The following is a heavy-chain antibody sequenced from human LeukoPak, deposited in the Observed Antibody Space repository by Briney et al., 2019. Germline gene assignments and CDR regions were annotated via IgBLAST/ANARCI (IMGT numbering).Heavy chain of an antibody. V-gene: IGHV1-18*01. D-gene: IGHD5-18*01. CDR2: ISAYNGNT. CDR3: ARDHGYTYGPLYFDY. Sequence: ASVKVSCKASGYTFTIYAFSWVRQAPGQGLEWMGWISAYNGNTNYAQKLQGRVTMTTDTSTSTAYMELRSLRSDDTAVYYCARDHGYTYGPLYFDYSGQGTLVTVSS. J-gene: IGHJ4*02. CDR1: GYTFTIYA.